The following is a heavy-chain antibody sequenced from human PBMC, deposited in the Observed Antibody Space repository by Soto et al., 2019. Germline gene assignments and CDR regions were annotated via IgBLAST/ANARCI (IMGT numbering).Heavy chain of an antibody. CDR3: ARVPPHTAMVTVIDY. J-gene: IGHJ4*02. D-gene: IGHD5-18*01. CDR1: GYTFTGYY. CDR2: INPNSGGT. Sequence: GASVKVSCKASGYTFTGYYMHWVRQAPGQGLEWMGWINPNSGGTNYAQKFQGRVTMTRDTSISTAYMELSRLRSDDTAVYYCARVPPHTAMVTVIDYWGQGTLVTVPQ. V-gene: IGHV1-2*02.